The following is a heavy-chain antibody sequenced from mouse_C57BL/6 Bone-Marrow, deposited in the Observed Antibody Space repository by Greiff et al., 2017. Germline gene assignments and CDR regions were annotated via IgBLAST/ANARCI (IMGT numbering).Heavy chain of an antibody. V-gene: IGHV1-82*01. J-gene: IGHJ3*01. Sequence: QVQLQQSGPELVKPGASVKISCKASGYAFSSSWVNWVKQRPGKGLEWIGRIYPGDGDTNYNGKFKGKATLNSDNSSSTAYMQLSSLTSEDSAVYFCARPRFAYWGRGTLVAVSA. CDR2: IYPGDGDT. CDR3: ARPRFAY. CDR1: GYAFSSSW.